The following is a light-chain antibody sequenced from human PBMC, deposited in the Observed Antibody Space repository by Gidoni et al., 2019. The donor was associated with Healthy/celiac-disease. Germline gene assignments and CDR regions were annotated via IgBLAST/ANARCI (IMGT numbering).Light chain of an antibody. Sequence: QSALTQPASVSGSPGQSITISCTGTSSDVGGYNYVSWSQQHPAKAPNLLIYDVSNRPSGVSNRFSGAKSGNTASLTISGLQAEDEADYYCSSYTSSSLVFGGGTKLTVL. CDR1: SSDVGGYNY. CDR2: DVS. CDR3: SSYTSSSLV. J-gene: IGLJ2*01. V-gene: IGLV2-14*03.